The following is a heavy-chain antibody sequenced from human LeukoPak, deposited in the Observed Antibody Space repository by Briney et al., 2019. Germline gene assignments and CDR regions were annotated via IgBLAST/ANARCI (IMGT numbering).Heavy chain of an antibody. CDR1: GFTFSSYA. CDR3: AKRPEHGSGSSFDY. V-gene: IGHV3-23*01. CDR2: ISGSGAGT. D-gene: IGHD3-10*01. J-gene: IGHJ4*02. Sequence: PGASLRHSCAASGFTFSSYAMSWVRQAPGKGLEWVSTISGSGAGTFYTDSVKGRFTISRDNFGNTLYLQMSSLRAEDTAVYYCAKRPEHGSGSSFDYWGQGTLVTVSS.